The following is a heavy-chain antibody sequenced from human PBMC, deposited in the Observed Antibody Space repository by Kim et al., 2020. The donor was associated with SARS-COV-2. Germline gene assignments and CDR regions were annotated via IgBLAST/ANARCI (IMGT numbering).Heavy chain of an antibody. J-gene: IGHJ4*02. D-gene: IGHD1-26*01. CDR2: IYYGGST. CDR1: GGSISSSTYY. CDR3: ARWGATSDY. Sequence: SETLSLTCTVSGGSISSSTYYWGWIRQPPGKGLEWIVSIYYGGSTYYNPSLKSRVTISVDTSKNQFSLKLSSVTAADTAVYYCARWGATSDYWGQGTLVTVSS. V-gene: IGHV4-39*01.